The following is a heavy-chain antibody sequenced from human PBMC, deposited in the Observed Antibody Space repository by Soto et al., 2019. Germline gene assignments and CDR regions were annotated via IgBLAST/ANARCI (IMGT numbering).Heavy chain of an antibody. CDR2: ISTYNGNT. CDR1: GYTFTSYG. J-gene: IGHJ6*02. CDR3: ARDGQTTMVRGVRGGSYNYYGMDV. Sequence: QVQLVQSGAEVKKPGASVKVSCKASGYTFTSYGISWVRQAPGQGLEWMGWISTYNGNTNYALKLQGRVTMTTDTATSTAYMELRSLRSDDTAVYYCARDGQTTMVRGVRGGSYNYYGMDVWGQGTTVTVSS. V-gene: IGHV1-18*04. D-gene: IGHD3-10*01.